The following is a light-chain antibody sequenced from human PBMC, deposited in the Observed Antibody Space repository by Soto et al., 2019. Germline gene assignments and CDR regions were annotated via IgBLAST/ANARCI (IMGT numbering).Light chain of an antibody. Sequence: DIVMTQSPLSLPVTPGEPASISCRSSQSLLHSNGYNYLAWYQQKPGQAPRLLIYGASSRATGIPGRFSGSGSGTDFTLTISRLEPEDFAVYYCQQYGRSPFTFGPGTKVDI. CDR1: QSLLHSNGYNY. CDR3: QQYGRSPFT. V-gene: IGKV3-20*01. J-gene: IGKJ3*01. CDR2: GAS.